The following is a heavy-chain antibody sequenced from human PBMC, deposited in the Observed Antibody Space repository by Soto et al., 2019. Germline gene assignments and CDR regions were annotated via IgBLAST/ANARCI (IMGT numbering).Heavy chain of an antibody. D-gene: IGHD2-2*01. V-gene: IGHV3-21*01. J-gene: IGHJ4*02. CDR1: GFTFSSYS. CDR2: ISSSSSYI. Sequence: GGSLRLSCAASGFTFSSYSMNWVRQAPGKGLEWVSSISSSSSYIYYADSVKGRFTISRDNAKNSLYLQMNSLRAEDTAVYYCARVRTPSEYQLLPYYFDYWGQGTLVTVS. CDR3: ARVRTPSEYQLLPYYFDY.